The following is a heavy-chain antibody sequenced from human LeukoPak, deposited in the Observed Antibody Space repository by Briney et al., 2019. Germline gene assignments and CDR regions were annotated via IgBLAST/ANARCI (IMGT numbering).Heavy chain of an antibody. CDR1: GYSFTTYW. J-gene: IGHJ3*02. CDR3: ASGSGSYLMNAFDI. V-gene: IGHV5-51*01. D-gene: IGHD3-10*01. Sequence: GESLKISCKGSGYSFTTYWIGWVRQMPGKGLEWMGIIHPGDSDTRYSPSFQGQVTISADKSVSTAYLKWSSLKASDTAMYYCASGSGSYLMNAFDIWGQGTMVTVSS. CDR2: IHPGDSDT.